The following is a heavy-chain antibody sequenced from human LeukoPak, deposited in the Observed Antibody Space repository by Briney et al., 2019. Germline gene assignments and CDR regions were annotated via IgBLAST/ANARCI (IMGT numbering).Heavy chain of an antibody. D-gene: IGHD3-3*01. CDR1: GFTVSSNY. Sequence: PGGSLRLSCAASGFTVSSNYMSWVRQAPGKGLEWVSVIYSGGSTYYADSVKGRFTISRDNSKNTLYLQMNSLRAEDTAVYYCAKHKQRREDDFWSGYAELYYFDYWGQGTLVTVSS. CDR3: AKHKQRREDDFWSGYAELYYFDY. J-gene: IGHJ4*02. V-gene: IGHV3-53*01. CDR2: IYSGGST.